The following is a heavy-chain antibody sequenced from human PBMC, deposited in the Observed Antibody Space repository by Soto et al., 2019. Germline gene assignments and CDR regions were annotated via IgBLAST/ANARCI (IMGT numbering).Heavy chain of an antibody. D-gene: IGHD3-16*02. Sequence: QVQLVQSGAEVKKPGASVQVSCKASGLAFPIDDIIWVRQTIGQGLEFMGWMNPSGSNTDYAQKFQGRATFTWNTPTSTAYMDLSGLRSEDTAVYYCARYRTKVPVAFDVWGQGTMVTVSS. CDR1: GLAFPIDD. CDR3: ARYRTKVPVAFDV. J-gene: IGHJ3*01. V-gene: IGHV1-8*01. CDR2: MNPSGSNT.